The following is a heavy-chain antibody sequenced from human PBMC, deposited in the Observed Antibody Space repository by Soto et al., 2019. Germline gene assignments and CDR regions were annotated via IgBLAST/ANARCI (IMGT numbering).Heavy chain of an antibody. CDR1: GDSVSSNSAA. CDR3: ARDLKKLWFGELSYAFDI. J-gene: IGHJ3*02. CDR2: TYYRSKWYN. Sequence: SQTLSLTCAISGDSVSSNSAAWNWIRQSPSRGLEWLGRTYYRSKWYNDYAVSVKSRITINPDTSKNQFSLQLNSVTPEDTAVYYCARDLKKLWFGELSYAFDIWGQGTMVTVSS. D-gene: IGHD3-10*01. V-gene: IGHV6-1*01.